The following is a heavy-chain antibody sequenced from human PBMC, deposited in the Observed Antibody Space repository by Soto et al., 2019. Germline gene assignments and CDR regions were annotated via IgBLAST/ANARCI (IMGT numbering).Heavy chain of an antibody. CDR2: IYPGDSDT. CDR1: GYTFKNYW. Sequence: GASQKISCKCSGYTFKNYWNVWGRQIPGKGLEWVGIIYPGDSDTRYSPSFQGHVTISADRSVSTAYLQWSSLKASATGMYYSYKCPTQTDYFVHGMDVWGQGTTVTVSS. CDR3: YKCPTQTDYFVHGMDV. J-gene: IGHJ6*02. D-gene: IGHD5-12*01. V-gene: IGHV5-51*01.